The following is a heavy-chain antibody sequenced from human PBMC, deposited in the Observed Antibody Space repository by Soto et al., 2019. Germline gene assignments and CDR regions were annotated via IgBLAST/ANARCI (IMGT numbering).Heavy chain of an antibody. CDR1: GFTFSTYW. Sequence: EVQLVESGGGLVQPGGSLRLSCASSGFTFSTYWMNWVRQAPGKGLEWLANINQDGSEKYYVDSVKGRFTISRDNAKNSLYLQINSLRVDDTAVYYCVGLSHMDVWGKGTTVTVSS. J-gene: IGHJ6*03. V-gene: IGHV3-7*01. CDR3: VGLSHMDV. CDR2: INQDGSEK.